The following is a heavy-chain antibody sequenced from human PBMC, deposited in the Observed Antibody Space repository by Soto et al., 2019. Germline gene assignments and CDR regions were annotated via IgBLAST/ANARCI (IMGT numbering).Heavy chain of an antibody. CDR1: GGSISSSSYY. V-gene: IGHV4-39*01. CDR3: ATSNWFDP. J-gene: IGHJ5*01. Sequence: SETLSLTCTVSGGSISSSSYYWGWIRQPPGKGLEWIGIIYYSGSTYYNPSLKSRVTISVDTSKNQFSLKLSSVSATDTAVYYCATSNWFDPWGQGTMVTVSS. CDR2: IYYSGST.